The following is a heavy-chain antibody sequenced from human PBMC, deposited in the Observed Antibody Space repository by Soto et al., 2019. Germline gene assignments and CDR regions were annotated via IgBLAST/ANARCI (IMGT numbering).Heavy chain of an antibody. CDR2: ISSSSSTI. D-gene: IGHD6-19*01. V-gene: IGHV3-48*02. CDR3: ARDVRVASVAQPWFDY. J-gene: IGHJ4*02. Sequence: EVQLVESGGGLVQPGGSLRLSCAASGFTFSSYSMNWVRQAPGKGLEWVSYISSSSSTIYYADSVKGRFTISRDNAKNSLYLQMNGLRDEDTAVYYCARDVRVASVAQPWFDYWGQGNLVTVSS. CDR1: GFTFSSYS.